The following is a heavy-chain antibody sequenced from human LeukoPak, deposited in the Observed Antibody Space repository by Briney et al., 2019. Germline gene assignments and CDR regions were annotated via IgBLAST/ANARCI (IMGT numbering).Heavy chain of an antibody. V-gene: IGHV4-4*07. J-gene: IGHJ5*02. Sequence: SETLSLTFSGVGGSITSNYWGWVPQPAGKGLGWMGRIFPSGRAAYDPSVKSRVSKSLDTSKNQFYLKLSPVPAPDMAAYFCSRGGANDRWGQGSLVTVRS. CDR3: SRGGANDR. CDR2: IFPSGRA. D-gene: IGHD4/OR15-4a*01. CDR1: GGSITSNY.